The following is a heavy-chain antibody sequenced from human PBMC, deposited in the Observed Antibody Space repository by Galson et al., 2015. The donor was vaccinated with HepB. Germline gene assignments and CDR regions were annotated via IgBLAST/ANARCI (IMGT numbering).Heavy chain of an antibody. CDR2: IDPSDSYT. D-gene: IGHD3-22*01. CDR3: ARGYYNISPNYNWFDP. CDR1: GYSFTSYW. J-gene: IGHJ5*02. Sequence: QSGAEVKKPGESLRISCKGSGYSFTSYWISWVRQMPGKGLEWMGRIDPSDSYTNYSPSFQGHVTISADKSISTAYLQWSSLKASDTAMYYCARGYYNISPNYNWFDPWGQGTLVTVSS. V-gene: IGHV5-10-1*01.